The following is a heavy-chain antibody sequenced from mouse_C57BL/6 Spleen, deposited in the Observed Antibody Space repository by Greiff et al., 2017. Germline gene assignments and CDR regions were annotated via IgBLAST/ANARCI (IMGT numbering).Heavy chain of an antibody. J-gene: IGHJ1*03. Sequence: QVQLKESGAELMKPGASVTLSCTATGYTFTGYWIEWVKQRPGHGLEWICEILPGSGSSSYNENFKGKATFTADTSSNTAYLQLSSLTTEDSAIYYCAATVGATRWYFDVWGTGTTVTVSS. V-gene: IGHV1-9*01. CDR1: GYTFTGYW. CDR3: AATVGATRWYFDV. CDR2: ILPGSGSS. D-gene: IGHD1-1*01.